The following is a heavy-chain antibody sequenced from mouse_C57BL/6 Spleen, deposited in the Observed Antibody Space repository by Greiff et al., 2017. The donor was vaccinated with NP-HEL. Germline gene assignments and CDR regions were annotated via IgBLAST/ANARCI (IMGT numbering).Heavy chain of an antibody. D-gene: IGHD2-3*01. Sequence: EVKLLESGPGLVKPSQSLSLTCSVTGYSITSGYYWNWIRQFPGNKLEWMGYISNDGSNNYNPSLKNRISITRDTSKNQFFLKLNSVTTEDTATYYCARDYDGYYSDYWGQGTTLTVSS. CDR1: GYSITSGYY. CDR3: ARDYDGYYSDY. CDR2: ISNDGSN. V-gene: IGHV3-6*01. J-gene: IGHJ2*01.